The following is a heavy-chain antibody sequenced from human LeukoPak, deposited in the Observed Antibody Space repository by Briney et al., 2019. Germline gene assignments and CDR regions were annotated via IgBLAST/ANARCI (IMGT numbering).Heavy chain of an antibody. CDR3: ARDSSGYHFDY. J-gene: IGHJ4*02. Sequence: SQTLSLTCTVSGGSISSGDYYWSWIRQPPGKGXXWIGYIYYSGSTYYNPSLKSRVTISVDTSKNQFSLKLSSVTAADTAVYYCARDSSGYHFDYWGQGTLVTVSS. CDR2: IYYSGST. V-gene: IGHV4-30-4*01. D-gene: IGHD3-22*01. CDR1: GGSISSGDYY.